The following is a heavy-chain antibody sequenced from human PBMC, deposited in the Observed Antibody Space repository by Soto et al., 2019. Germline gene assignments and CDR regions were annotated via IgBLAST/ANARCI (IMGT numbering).Heavy chain of an antibody. J-gene: IGHJ4*02. Sequence: SVKVSCKASGGTFSSYAISWVRQAPGQGLEWMGGIIPIFGTANYAQKFQGRVTITADESTSTAYMELSSLRSEDTAVYYCARDTPPLYYYDSSGLDYWGQGTLVTVSS. CDR2: IIPIFGTA. V-gene: IGHV1-69*13. CDR3: ARDTPPLYYYDSSGLDY. D-gene: IGHD3-22*01. CDR1: GGTFSSYA.